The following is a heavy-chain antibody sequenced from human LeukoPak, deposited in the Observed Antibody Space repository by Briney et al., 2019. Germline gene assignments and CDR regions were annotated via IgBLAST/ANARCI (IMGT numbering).Heavy chain of an antibody. D-gene: IGHD5-24*01. CDR3: ARARQMATTAFYYYMDV. V-gene: IGHV1-69*05. J-gene: IGHJ6*03. Sequence: ASVKVSCWASGGTFSSYAISWVRQAPGQGLEWMGRIIPIFGTANYAQKFQGRVTITTDESTSTAYMELSSLRSEDTAVYYCARARQMATTAFYYYMDVWGKGTTVTVSS. CDR2: IIPIFGTA. CDR1: GGTFSSYA.